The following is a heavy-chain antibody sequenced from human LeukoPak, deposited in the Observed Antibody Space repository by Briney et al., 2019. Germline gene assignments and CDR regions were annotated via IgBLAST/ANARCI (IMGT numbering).Heavy chain of an antibody. V-gene: IGHV3-30-3*01. CDR3: ARDGGRDWFDP. Sequence: GGSLRLSCAASGFTFSSCTMGWVRQAPGKGLEWVAVISYDGSNKYYADSVKGRFTISRDNSKNTLYLQMNSLRAEDTAVYYCARDGGRDWFDPWGQGTLVTVSS. D-gene: IGHD3-16*01. CDR1: GFTFSSCT. CDR2: ISYDGSNK. J-gene: IGHJ5*02.